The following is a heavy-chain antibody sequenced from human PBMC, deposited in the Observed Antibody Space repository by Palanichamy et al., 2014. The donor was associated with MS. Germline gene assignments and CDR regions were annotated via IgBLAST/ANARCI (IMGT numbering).Heavy chain of an antibody. J-gene: IGHJ4*02. V-gene: IGHV3-48*03. CDR2: ISSGVTTT. CDR1: IHFSSYE. CDR3: ARRYCSSTSCLIDY. Sequence: EVRAGWSLGEAWYSLEGPETLLCSLWIHFSSYEMIWVARLQEGAGWVSYISSGVTTTYYADSVKGRFTISRDNAKNSLYLQMNSLRAEDTAVYYCARRYCSSTSCLIDYWGQGTLVTVSS. D-gene: IGHD2-2*01.